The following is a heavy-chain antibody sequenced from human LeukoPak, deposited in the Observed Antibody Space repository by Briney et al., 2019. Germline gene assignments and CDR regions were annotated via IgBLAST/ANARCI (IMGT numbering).Heavy chain of an antibody. CDR2: ISSNGGST. V-gene: IGHV3-64D*09. J-gene: IGHJ4*02. Sequence: GGSLRLSCSASGFTFSSCSMHWVRQAPGKGLDYVSGISSNGGSTDYADSMKGRFTISRDNSKNTPYLQMSSLRVEDTAVYYCVSLLDDYWGQGTLVTVSS. CDR1: GFTFSSCS. CDR3: VSLLDDY.